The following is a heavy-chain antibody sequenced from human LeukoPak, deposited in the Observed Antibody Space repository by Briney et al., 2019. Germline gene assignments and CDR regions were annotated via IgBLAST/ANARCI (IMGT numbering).Heavy chain of an antibody. D-gene: IGHD1-26*01. CDR1: GGSINSYY. J-gene: IGHJ3*02. V-gene: IGHV4-59*01. CDR3: ARGKWDLESGEAFDI. Sequence: SETLSLTCTVSGGSINSYYWSWVRQPPGKGLEWIGYIYYSGSTNYNPSLKSRVTISVDTSKNQFSLKLSSVTAADTAVYYCARGKWDLESGEAFDIWGQGTMVTVSS. CDR2: IYYSGST.